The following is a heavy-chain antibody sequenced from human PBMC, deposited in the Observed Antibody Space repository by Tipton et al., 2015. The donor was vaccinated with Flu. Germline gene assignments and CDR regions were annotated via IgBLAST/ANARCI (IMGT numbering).Heavy chain of an antibody. CDR3: ASELYYHSGRLDY. Sequence: SLRLSCAASGFTFSSYGMHWVRQAPGKGLEWVAVIWCDGSNKYYADSVKGRFTISRDNSKNTLYLQMNSLRAQDTAVYYCASELYYHSGRLDYWGQGTLVTVSS. CDR2: IWCDGSNK. J-gene: IGHJ4*02. D-gene: IGHD2-8*01. CDR1: GFTFSSYG. V-gene: IGHV3-33*01.